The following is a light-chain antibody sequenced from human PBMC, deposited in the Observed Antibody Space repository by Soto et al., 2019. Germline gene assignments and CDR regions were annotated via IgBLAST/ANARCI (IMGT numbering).Light chain of an antibody. V-gene: IGKV1-5*03. CDR3: HQHTTYFRT. CDR2: GAS. Sequence: DIQMTQSPSTLSASVGDRVTITCRASENINTWLAWYQQKTGKAPKLLISGASSLESGVPSRFSGSGSGTEFTLTISSLHPDDFATYYCHQHTTYFRTFGQGTKVEIK. CDR1: ENINTW. J-gene: IGKJ1*01.